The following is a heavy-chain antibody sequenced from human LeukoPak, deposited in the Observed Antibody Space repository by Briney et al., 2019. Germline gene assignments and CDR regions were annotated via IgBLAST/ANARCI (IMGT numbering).Heavy chain of an antibody. CDR1: GFTFSTYA. CDR2: ISVSGGST. D-gene: IGHD2-2*01. J-gene: IGHJ4*02. Sequence: GGSLRLSCAASGFTFSTYAMSWVRQAPGKGLEWVSGISVSGGSTYNADSVKGRFTISRDNSKNTLYLQMNSLRAEDTAVYYCARVPATATIDYWGQGTLVTVSS. V-gene: IGHV3-23*01. CDR3: ARVPATATIDY.